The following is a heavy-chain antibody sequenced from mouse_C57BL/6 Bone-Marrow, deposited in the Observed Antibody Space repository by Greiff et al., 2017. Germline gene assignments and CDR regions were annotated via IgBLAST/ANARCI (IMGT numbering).Heavy chain of an antibody. V-gene: IGHV1-18*01. CDR1: GYTFTDYN. J-gene: IGHJ2*01. CDR2: INPNNGGT. CDR3: ARWDYDTGHYFDY. D-gene: IGHD2-4*01. Sequence: EVKLQESGPELVKPGASVKIPCKASGYTFTDYNMDWVKQSHGKSLEWIGDINPNNGGTIYNQKFKGKATLTVDKSSSTAYMELRSLTSEDTAVYYCARWDYDTGHYFDYWGQGTTLTVSS.